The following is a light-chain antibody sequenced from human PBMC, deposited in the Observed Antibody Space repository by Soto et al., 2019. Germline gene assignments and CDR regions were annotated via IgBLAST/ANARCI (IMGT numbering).Light chain of an antibody. CDR1: QSVTSSY. Sequence: EIVLTQSPGTLSLSPGERATLSCRASQSVTSSYLAWYQQKPGQAPRLLIYGASNRATGIPDRFSGSGSGAASTLTISRLEPADFAVYYGQQYARSPLTFGPGTKVD. CDR2: GAS. V-gene: IGKV3-20*01. CDR3: QQYARSPLT. J-gene: IGKJ3*01.